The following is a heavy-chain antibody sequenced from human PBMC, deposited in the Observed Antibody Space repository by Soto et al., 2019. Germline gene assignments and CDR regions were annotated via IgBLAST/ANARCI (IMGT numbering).Heavy chain of an antibody. Sequence: ASVKVSCKASGYTFTSYGISWVRQAPGQGLEWMGWISAYNGNTNYAQKLQGRVTMTTDTSTSTAYMELRSLRSDDTAVYYCARDNWNDEYYYYYMDVWGKGTTVTVSS. V-gene: IGHV1-18*01. CDR3: ARDNWNDEYYYYYMDV. J-gene: IGHJ6*03. CDR1: GYTFTSYG. D-gene: IGHD1-1*01. CDR2: ISAYNGNT.